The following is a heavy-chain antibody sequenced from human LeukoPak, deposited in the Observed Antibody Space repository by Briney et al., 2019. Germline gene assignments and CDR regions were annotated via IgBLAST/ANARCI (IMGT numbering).Heavy chain of an antibody. CDR2: IYYSGNT. V-gene: IGHV4-59*01. Sequence: SETLSLTCIVSGGSTSSYYWSWIRQPPGKGLEWIGYIYYSGNTNYNPSLKNRVTISIDTSKNQFSLKVSSVTAADTAVYYCALGSSRWDVWGKGTTVTVSS. CDR3: ALGSSRWDV. J-gene: IGHJ6*04. CDR1: GGSTSSYY.